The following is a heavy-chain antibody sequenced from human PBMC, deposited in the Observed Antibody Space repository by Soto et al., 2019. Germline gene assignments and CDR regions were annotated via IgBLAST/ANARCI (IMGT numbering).Heavy chain of an antibody. V-gene: IGHV3-23*01. D-gene: IGHD5-12*01. CDR2: ISGSGDNT. Sequence: EVQLLESGGGLVQPGGSLRLSCAASGFSFDDYAMTWVRQAAGKGLEWVSAISGSGDNTYYADSVKGRFTISRDNSKNTIYQHLNSLRAEDTALYYCAKGYYSGYDLAYFDYWGQGTLVTVSS. CDR3: AKGYYSGYDLAYFDY. CDR1: GFSFDDYA. J-gene: IGHJ4*02.